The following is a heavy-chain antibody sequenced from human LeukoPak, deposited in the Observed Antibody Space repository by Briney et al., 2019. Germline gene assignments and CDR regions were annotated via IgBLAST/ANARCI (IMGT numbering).Heavy chain of an antibody. J-gene: IGHJ6*03. CDR2: INHSGST. CDR1: GGSFSGYY. D-gene: IGHD3-16*02. CDR3: ARVRTVRLRLGELSLLGKYYYYMDV. V-gene: IGHV4-34*01. Sequence: SETLSLTCAVYGGSFSGYYWSWIRQPPGKGLEWIGEINHSGSTNYNPSLKSRVTISVDTSKNQFSLKLSSVTAADTAVYYCARVRTVRLRLGELSLLGKYYYYMDVWGKGTTVTVSS.